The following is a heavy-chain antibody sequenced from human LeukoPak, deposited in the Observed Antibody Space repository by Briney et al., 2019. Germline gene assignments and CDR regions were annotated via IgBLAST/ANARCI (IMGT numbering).Heavy chain of an antibody. J-gene: IGHJ4*02. CDR2: IGTAGDT. CDR3: ARGSVLKGFDY. V-gene: IGHV3-13*01. D-gene: IGHD2-8*01. Sequence: GGSLRLSCAASGFTFSSYDMHWVRQATGKGLEWVSAIGTAGDTYYPGSVKGRFTISRENAKNSLYPQMNSLRAGDTAVYYCARGSVLKGFDYWGQGTLVTVSS. CDR1: GFTFSSYD.